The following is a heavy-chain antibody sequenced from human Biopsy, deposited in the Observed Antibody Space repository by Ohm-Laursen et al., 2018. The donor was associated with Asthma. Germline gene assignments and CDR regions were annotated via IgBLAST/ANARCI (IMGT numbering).Heavy chain of an antibody. CDR3: ARDGADCSSTSCYGGDYYYYYGMDV. CDR1: GFTFSSSG. Sequence: SLRLSCSASGFTFSSSGMHWVRQAPGKGLEWVAVISYDGSNKYYADSVKGRFTISRDNSKNTLYLQMNSLRAEDTAVYYCARDGADCSSTSCYGGDYYYYYGMDVWGQGTTVTVSS. D-gene: IGHD2-2*01. CDR2: ISYDGSNK. J-gene: IGHJ6*02. V-gene: IGHV3-30*03.